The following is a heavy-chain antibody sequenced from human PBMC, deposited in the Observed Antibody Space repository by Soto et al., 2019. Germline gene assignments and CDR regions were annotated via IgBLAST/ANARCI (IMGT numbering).Heavy chain of an antibody. CDR2: FDPEDGET. D-gene: IGHD3-10*01. Sequence: ASVKVSCKVSGYTLTELSMHWVRQAPGKGLEWMGGFDPEDGETIYAQKFQGRVTMTEDTSTDTAYMELSSLRSEDTAVYYCATGLTMVRGETEPNYYGMDVWGQGTTVTVSS. CDR1: GYTLTELS. J-gene: IGHJ6*02. V-gene: IGHV1-24*01. CDR3: ATGLTMVRGETEPNYYGMDV.